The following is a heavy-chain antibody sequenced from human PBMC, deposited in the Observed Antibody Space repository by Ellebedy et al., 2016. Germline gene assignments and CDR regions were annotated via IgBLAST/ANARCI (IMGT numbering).Heavy chain of an antibody. Sequence: GGSLRLXCAASGFTFSSYSMNWVRQAPGKGLEWVSSISSSSSYIYYADSVKGRFTISRDNAKNSLYLQMNSLRAEDTAVYYCARGGGYSTSEVYYYGMDVWGQGTTVTVSS. CDR1: GFTFSSYS. J-gene: IGHJ6*02. D-gene: IGHD6-13*01. V-gene: IGHV3-21*01. CDR3: ARGGGYSTSEVYYYGMDV. CDR2: ISSSSSYI.